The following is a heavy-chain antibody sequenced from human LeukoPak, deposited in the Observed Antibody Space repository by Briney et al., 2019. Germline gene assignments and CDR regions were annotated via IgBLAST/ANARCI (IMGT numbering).Heavy chain of an antibody. CDR2: INHSGST. J-gene: IGHJ4*02. Sequence: SETLSLTCAVYGGSFSGYYWSWIRQPPVKGLEWIGEINHSGSTNYNPSLKSRVTISVDTSKNQFSLKLSSVTAADTAVYYCARGRTTGSRGNGYWGQGTLVTVSS. V-gene: IGHV4-34*01. CDR3: ARGRTTGSRGNGY. D-gene: IGHD4-11*01. CDR1: GGSFSGYY.